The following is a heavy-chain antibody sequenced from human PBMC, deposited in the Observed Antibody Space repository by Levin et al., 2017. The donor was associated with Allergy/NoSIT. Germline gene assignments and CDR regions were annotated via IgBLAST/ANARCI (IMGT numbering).Heavy chain of an antibody. V-gene: IGHV3-30*03. CDR3: VSADRLGWFDP. CDR2: ISYDGSNK. J-gene: IGHJ5*02. CDR1: GDSGFKFSSNG. D-gene: IGHD2-21*01. Sequence: PGGSLRLSCAGSGDSGFKFSSNGMHWVRQAPGKGLDWVGVISYDGSNKYYADSVKGRFSISGDKSKNMLYLQMNSLRPEDTAVYYCVSADRLGWFDPWGQGTLVTVSS.